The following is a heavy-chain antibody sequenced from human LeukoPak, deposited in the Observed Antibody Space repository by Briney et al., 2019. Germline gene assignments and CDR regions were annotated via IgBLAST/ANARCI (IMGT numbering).Heavy chain of an antibody. CDR1: GYTFTSYG. CDR3: ASTLYDYVWGSYRSGLFDY. J-gene: IGHJ4*02. Sequence: ASVKVSYKASGYTFTSYGISWVRQAPGQGLEWMGWISAYNGNTNYAQKLQGRVTMTTDTSTSTAYMELRSLRSDDTAVYYCASTLYDYVWGSYRSGLFDYWGQGTLVTVSS. CDR2: ISAYNGNT. V-gene: IGHV1-18*01. D-gene: IGHD3-16*02.